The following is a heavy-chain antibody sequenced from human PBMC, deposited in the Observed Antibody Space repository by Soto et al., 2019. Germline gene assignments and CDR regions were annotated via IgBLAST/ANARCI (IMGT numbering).Heavy chain of an antibody. J-gene: IGHJ6*03. CDR3: ARDILGPYYYYMDV. CDR2: IYSGGST. V-gene: IGHV3-66*01. D-gene: IGHD7-27*01. CDR1: GFTVSSNY. Sequence: HPGGSLRLSCAASGFTVSSNYMSWVRQAPGKGLEWVSVIYSGGSTYYADSVKGRFTISRDNSKNTLYLQMNSLRAEDTAVYYCARDILGPYYYYMDVWGKGTTVTVSS.